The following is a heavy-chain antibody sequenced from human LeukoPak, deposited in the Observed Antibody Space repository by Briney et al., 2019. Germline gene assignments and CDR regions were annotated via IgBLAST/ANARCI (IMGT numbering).Heavy chain of an antibody. CDR2: MSYGGTT. J-gene: IGHJ6*03. CDR3: ARLVGYYYYYMDV. D-gene: IGHD2-15*01. V-gene: IGHV4-39*01. CDR1: GGSISSSTYY. Sequence: SETLSLTCTVSGGSISSSTYYSGWIRQPPGKGLEWIGSMSYGGTTYYNPSLHSRVTISVDTSKTQFSLRRSSVTAANTAVYYCARLVGYYYYYMDVWGKGTTVTVSS.